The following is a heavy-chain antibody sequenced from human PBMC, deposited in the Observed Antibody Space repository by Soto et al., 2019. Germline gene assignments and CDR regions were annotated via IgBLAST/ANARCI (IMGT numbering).Heavy chain of an antibody. Sequence: QVQLVESGGGVVQPGRSLRLSCAASGFTFSSYAMHWVRQAPGKGLEWVAVISYDGSNKYYADSVKGRFTISRDNSKNRRDLQMNSLRAADTAVYYCARPLWRNDYNWGYFGLWGRGTLVTVSS. D-gene: IGHD4-4*01. CDR3: ARPLWRNDYNWGYFGL. CDR2: ISYDGSNK. CDR1: GFTFSSYA. V-gene: IGHV3-30-3*01. J-gene: IGHJ2*01.